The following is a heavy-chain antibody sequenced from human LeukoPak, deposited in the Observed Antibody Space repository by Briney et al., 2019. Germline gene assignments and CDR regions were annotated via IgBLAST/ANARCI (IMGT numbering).Heavy chain of an antibody. D-gene: IGHD3-10*01. Sequence: PRTSLRLSCAASGFTFNIYALHWVRQAPGKGLEWVAVISYDGTNKYYADSVKGRFTISRDSSKNTLYLQMNSLRAEDTALYYCVRGAPRRWFGESLSGAKYYFDYWGQGTLVTVSS. CDR2: ISYDGTNK. CDR3: VRGAPRRWFGESLSGAKYYFDY. J-gene: IGHJ4*02. V-gene: IGHV3-30*01. CDR1: GFTFNIYA.